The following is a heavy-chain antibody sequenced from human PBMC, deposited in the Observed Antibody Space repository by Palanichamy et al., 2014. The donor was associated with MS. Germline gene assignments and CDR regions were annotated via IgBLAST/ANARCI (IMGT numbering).Heavy chain of an antibody. J-gene: IGHJ4*01. V-gene: IGHV4-59*01. Sequence: QVQLQESGPGLVKPSETLSLTCTVSGGSISSYYWSWIRQPPGKGLEWIGYIYSSGTTNYNPSLKSRVTMSVDTSKNQISLNLSSVTAADTAVYYCARVTGYSSGVFDYWGHGTLVTVSS. CDR1: GGSISSYY. CDR3: ARVTGYSSGVFDY. CDR2: IYSSGTT. D-gene: IGHD6-19*01.